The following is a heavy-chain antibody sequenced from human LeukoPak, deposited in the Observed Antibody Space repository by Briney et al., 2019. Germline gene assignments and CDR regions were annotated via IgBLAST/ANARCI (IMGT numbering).Heavy chain of an antibody. D-gene: IGHD6-19*01. CDR2: ISGSGGST. V-gene: IGHV3-23*01. J-gene: IGHJ4*02. Sequence: GGSLRLSCAASGFTFSSYWMHWVRQAPGKGLEWVSAISGSGGSTYYADSVKGRFTISRDNSKNTLYLQMNSLRAEDTAVYYCAKNPRELAVAGYFDYWGQGALVTVSS. CDR3: AKNPRELAVAGYFDY. CDR1: GFTFSSYW.